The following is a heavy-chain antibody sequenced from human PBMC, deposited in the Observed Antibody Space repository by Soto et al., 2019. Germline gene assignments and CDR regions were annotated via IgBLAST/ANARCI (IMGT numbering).Heavy chain of an antibody. D-gene: IGHD5-12*01. CDR1: GFMFEDYA. CDR3: AKGKVATIKYYGMDV. Sequence: EVELVESGGGLVQPGRSLTLACAASGFMFEDYAMHWVRQVPGKGLEWVSGISWNRGDIAYVDSVKGRCTISRDNAKKSLTLQMNSLRPEDTALYYCAKGKVATIKYYGMDVWGQETTVIVSS. CDR2: ISWNRGDI. J-gene: IGHJ6*02. V-gene: IGHV3-9*01.